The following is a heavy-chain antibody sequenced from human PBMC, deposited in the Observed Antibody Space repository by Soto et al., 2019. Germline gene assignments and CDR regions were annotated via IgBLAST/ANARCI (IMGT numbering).Heavy chain of an antibody. Sequence: SETLSLTCTVSGGSISNDNFYWSWIRQTPGKGLEFIGYIYYSGSNYYNPSLKSRLSISVDTSKNQFSLKLSSVTAADTAVYYCARGSRGHRDAFDIWGQGTMVTVSS. J-gene: IGHJ3*02. CDR3: ARGSRGHRDAFDI. V-gene: IGHV4-30-4*01. CDR1: GGSISNDNFY. CDR2: IYYSGSN.